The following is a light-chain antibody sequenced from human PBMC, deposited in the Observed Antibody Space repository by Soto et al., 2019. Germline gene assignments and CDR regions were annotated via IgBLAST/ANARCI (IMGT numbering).Light chain of an antibody. J-gene: IGLJ2*01. CDR3: SSYTTSSTGV. V-gene: IGLV2-14*01. CDR1: SSDVGGYNY. CDR2: DVS. Sequence: QSVLTQPASVSGSPGQSITISCTGTSSDVGGYNYVSWYQQHPGKAPKLMIYDVSNRPSGVSNRFSGSKSGNTASLTISGLPAEDGADYYSSSYTTSSTGVFGGGTKLTVL.